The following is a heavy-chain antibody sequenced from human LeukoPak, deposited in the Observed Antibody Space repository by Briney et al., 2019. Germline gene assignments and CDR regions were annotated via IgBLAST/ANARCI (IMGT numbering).Heavy chain of an antibody. CDR3: AKAFGVGWYSDY. CDR1: GFTFSSYA. J-gene: IGHJ4*02. CDR2: ISGSGGST. V-gene: IGHV3-23*01. D-gene: IGHD6-19*01. Sequence: GGSLRLSCAASGFTFSSYAMSWVRQAPGKGLEWVSAISGSGGSTYYADSVKGRFTISRDNAKNSLYLQMNSLRAEDTAVYYCAKAFGVGWYSDYWGQGTLVTVSS.